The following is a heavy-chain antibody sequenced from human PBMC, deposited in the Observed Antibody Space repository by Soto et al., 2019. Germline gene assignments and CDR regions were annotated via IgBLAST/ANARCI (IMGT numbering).Heavy chain of an antibody. CDR1: GGSISSSSYY. J-gene: IGHJ4*02. V-gene: IGHV4-39*01. CDR2: IYYSGST. D-gene: IGHD3-10*01. CDR3: ARLLIPSSTGYGSGSYG. Sequence: QLQLQESGPGLVKPSETLSLTCTVSGGSISSSSYYWGWIRQPPGKGLEWIGSIYYSGSTYYNPSLKSRVTISVDTSKNQFSLKLSSVTAADTAVYYCARLLIPSSTGYGSGSYGWGQGTLVTVSS.